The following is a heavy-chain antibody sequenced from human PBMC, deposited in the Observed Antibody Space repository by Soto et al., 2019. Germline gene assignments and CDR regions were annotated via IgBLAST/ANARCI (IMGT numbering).Heavy chain of an antibody. CDR2: IMPIFRTP. CDR3: ARDKDRLQLGGNYYYILDV. CDR1: GGTFSNSA. V-gene: IGHV1-69*05. Sequence: QVQLEQSGAEVKKPGSSVKVSCKASGGTFSNSAISWVRQAPGQGLEWMGGIMPIFRTPDYAQKFQGRITXTXDXXTSKAYMELSGLRSDDTAVYYCARDKDRLQLGGNYYYILDVWGQGTTVTVSS. J-gene: IGHJ6*02. D-gene: IGHD1-1*01.